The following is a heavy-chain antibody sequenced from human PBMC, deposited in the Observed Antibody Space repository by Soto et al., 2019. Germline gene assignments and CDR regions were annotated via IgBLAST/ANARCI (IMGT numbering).Heavy chain of an antibody. CDR3: ARASSGPPYNWFDP. CDR1: GFTVSSNY. D-gene: IGHD3-22*01. V-gene: IGHV3-66*01. J-gene: IGHJ5*02. CDR2: IYSSGTT. Sequence: PGGSLRLSCAASGFTVSSNYMSWVRQAPGKGLEWVSVIYSSGTTYNADSVKGRFIISRDNSKNTLYLQMNSLRAEDTAVYYCARASSGPPYNWFDPWGQGALVTVSS.